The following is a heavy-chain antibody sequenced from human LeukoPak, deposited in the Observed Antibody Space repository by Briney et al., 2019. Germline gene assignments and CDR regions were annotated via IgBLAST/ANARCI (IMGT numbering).Heavy chain of an antibody. CDR1: GFTFSSYS. J-gene: IGHJ5*02. Sequence: GGSLRLSCAASGFTFSSYSMNWVRQAPGKGLEWVSSISSSSSYIYYADSVKGRFTISRDNAKNSLYLQMNSLRAEDTAVYYCAREGSVKPAAMGCFDPWGQGTLVTVSS. D-gene: IGHD2-2*01. V-gene: IGHV3-21*01. CDR2: ISSSSSYI. CDR3: AREGSVKPAAMGCFDP.